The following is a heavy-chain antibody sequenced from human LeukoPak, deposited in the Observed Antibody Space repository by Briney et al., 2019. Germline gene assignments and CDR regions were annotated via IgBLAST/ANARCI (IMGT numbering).Heavy chain of an antibody. Sequence: GASVKVSCKASGYTFTSYDINWVRQATGQGLEWMGWMSPNSGNTGYAQKFQGRVTMTRNTSISTAYMELSSLRSEDTAVYYCAREDSSGYYYRWFDPWGQGTLVTVSS. J-gene: IGHJ5*02. CDR3: AREDSSGYYYRWFDP. D-gene: IGHD3-22*01. CDR1: GYTFTSYD. CDR2: MSPNSGNT. V-gene: IGHV1-8*01.